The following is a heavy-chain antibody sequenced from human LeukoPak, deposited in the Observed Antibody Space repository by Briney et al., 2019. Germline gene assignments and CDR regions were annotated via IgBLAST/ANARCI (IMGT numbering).Heavy chain of an antibody. Sequence: GGSLRLSCAASGFTFGSYGMSWVRQAPGKGLVWVSRIKNDGSTATYAESVKGRFTISRDNARNTLYLQMNSLRVDDTAVYYCAKSDWFDPWGRGILVTVSS. CDR2: IKNDGSTA. CDR1: GFTFGSYG. J-gene: IGHJ5*02. V-gene: IGHV3-74*01. CDR3: AKSDWFDP.